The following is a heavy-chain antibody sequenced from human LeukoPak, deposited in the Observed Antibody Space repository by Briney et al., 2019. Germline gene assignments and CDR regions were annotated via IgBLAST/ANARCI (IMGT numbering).Heavy chain of an antibody. J-gene: IGHJ4*02. CDR1: GYTFTSYY. V-gene: IGHV1-46*01. CDR3: ASLPIMIRFGGVIVRDY. D-gene: IGHD3-16*02. CDR2: INPSGGST. Sequence: ASVKVSCKASGYTFTSYYMHWVRQAPGQGLEWMGIINPSGGSTSYAQKFQGRVTMTRDTSTSTDYMELSSLRSEDTAVYYCASLPIMIRFGGVIVRDYWGQGTLVTVSS.